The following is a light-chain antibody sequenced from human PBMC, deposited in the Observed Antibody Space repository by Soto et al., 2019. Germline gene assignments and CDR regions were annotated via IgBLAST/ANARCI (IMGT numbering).Light chain of an antibody. CDR3: QQSYNATRT. CDR1: QSIGNY. CDR2: DSS. Sequence: DIQMTQSPSSMSASVGDRVTITCRASQSIGNYLNWYQQKPGKAPKLLIYDSSTLRSGVPSRFSGSGSGTYFTLTITGLKHEDFATYYCQQSYNATRTFGQGTKVDIK. V-gene: IGKV1-39*01. J-gene: IGKJ2*01.